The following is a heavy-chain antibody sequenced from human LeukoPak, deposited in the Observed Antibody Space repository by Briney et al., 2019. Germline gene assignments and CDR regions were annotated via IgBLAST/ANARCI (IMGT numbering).Heavy chain of an antibody. CDR1: GFTFSNAW. D-gene: IGHD5-18*01. V-gene: IGHV3-15*01. CDR2: IKSKTDGGTT. CDR3: TTTGTAMADFDY. J-gene: IGHJ4*02. Sequence: GGSLRLSCAASGFTFSNAWMSWVRQAPGKGLEWVGRIKSKTDGGTTDYAALVTSRFTISRDDSKNTLYLQMNSLKTEDTAVYYCTTTGTAMADFDYWGQGTLVTVSS.